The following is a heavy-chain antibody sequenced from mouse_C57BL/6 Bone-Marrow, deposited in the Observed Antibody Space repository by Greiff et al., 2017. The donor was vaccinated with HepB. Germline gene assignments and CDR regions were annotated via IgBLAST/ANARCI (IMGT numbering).Heavy chain of an antibody. CDR3: ASHYYGSSYVRYWYFDV. CDR2: IFPGSGST. J-gene: IGHJ1*03. V-gene: IGHV1-56*01. D-gene: IGHD1-1*01. Sequence: VKVVESGPELVRPGASVKISCKAPGYTFTSHWMQWVRQRPGQGLEWIGEIFPGSGSTYYNEKFKGKATLTVDTSSSTAYMQLSSLTSEDSAVYFCASHYYGSSYVRYWYFDVWGTGTTVTVSS. CDR1: GYTFTSHW.